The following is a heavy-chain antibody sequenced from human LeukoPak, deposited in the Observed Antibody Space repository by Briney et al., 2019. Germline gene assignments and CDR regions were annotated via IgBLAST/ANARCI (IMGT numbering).Heavy chain of an antibody. CDR3: ATTARHCSDY. V-gene: IGHV4-39*01. Sequence: SETLSLTCIVSGDSISSGSFYWGWIRQPPGQSLEWIGSIDYSGSSYYNPSLQSRVTISVDTSKNQLSLRLKSVTAADTAVYFCATTARHCSDYWGQGTLVTVSS. CDR1: GDSISSGSFY. CDR2: IDYSGSS. J-gene: IGHJ4*02. D-gene: IGHD6-6*01.